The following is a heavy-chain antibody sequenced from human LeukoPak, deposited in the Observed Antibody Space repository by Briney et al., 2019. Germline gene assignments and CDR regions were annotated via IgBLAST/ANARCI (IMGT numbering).Heavy chain of an antibody. D-gene: IGHD6-13*01. J-gene: IGHJ4*02. CDR2: ISSDSGTL. Sequence: GGSLRLSCAASGFTFRTYSMNWVRQAPGKGLEWVSYISSDSGTLYYADSVKGRFTISRDNAKNLLYLQMNSLRAEDMALYYCAKTPIAAADSRPYYFDYWGQGTLVTVSS. CDR3: AKTPIAAADSRPYYFDY. V-gene: IGHV3-48*01. CDR1: GFTFRTYS.